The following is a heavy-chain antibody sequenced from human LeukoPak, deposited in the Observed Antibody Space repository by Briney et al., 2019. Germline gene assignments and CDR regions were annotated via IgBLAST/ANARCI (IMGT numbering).Heavy chain of an antibody. Sequence: SETLSLTCAVSGGSISSNSYYWGWIRQPPGKGLEWIGSIYYSGSTYYNPSLKSRVTISVDTSKNQFSLKLSSVTAADTAVYYCARLTAVAGILYWGQGTLVTVS. V-gene: IGHV4-39*07. D-gene: IGHD6-19*01. CDR3: ARLTAVAGILY. CDR1: GGSISSNSYY. J-gene: IGHJ4*02. CDR2: IYYSGST.